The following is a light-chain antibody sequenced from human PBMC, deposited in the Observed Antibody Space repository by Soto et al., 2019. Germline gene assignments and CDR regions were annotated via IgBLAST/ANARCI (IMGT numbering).Light chain of an antibody. CDR1: QSIVTY. V-gene: IGKV1-39*01. CDR2: AAS. J-gene: IGKJ1*01. Sequence: DIQMTQSPSSLSASVGDRVTITCRASQSIVTYLNWYLQKPGKAPKLLIYAASNLQSGVPSWFSGSGSGTDFTLTISSLQPEDFATYFCQQSYSTPPWTFGQGTKVEIK. CDR3: QQSYSTPPWT.